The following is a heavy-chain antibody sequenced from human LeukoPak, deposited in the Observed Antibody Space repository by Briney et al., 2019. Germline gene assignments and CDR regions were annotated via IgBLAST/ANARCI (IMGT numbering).Heavy chain of an antibody. CDR2: IYYSGST. J-gene: IGHJ4*02. V-gene: IGHV4-59*08. Sequence: SETLSLTCTVSGGSISSYYWSWIRQPPGKGLEWIGYIYYSGSTNYNPSLKSRVTISVDTSKNQFSLKLSSVTAADTAVYYCARQSAYSSSWIFDYWGQGTLVTVSS. CDR1: GGSISSYY. CDR3: ARQSAYSSSWIFDY. D-gene: IGHD6-13*01.